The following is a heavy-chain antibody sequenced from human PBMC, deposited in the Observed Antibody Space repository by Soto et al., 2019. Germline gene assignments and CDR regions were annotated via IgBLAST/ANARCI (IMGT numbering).Heavy chain of an antibody. Sequence: GGSLRLSCAASGFTFDDYAMHWVRQAPGKGLEWVSGISWNSGSIGYADSVKGRITISRDNAKNSLYLQMNSLRADDTALYYCAKVRPDAFDIWGQGTMVTVSS. V-gene: IGHV3-9*01. D-gene: IGHD3-10*01. CDR1: GFTFDDYA. J-gene: IGHJ3*02. CDR2: ISWNSGSI. CDR3: AKVRPDAFDI.